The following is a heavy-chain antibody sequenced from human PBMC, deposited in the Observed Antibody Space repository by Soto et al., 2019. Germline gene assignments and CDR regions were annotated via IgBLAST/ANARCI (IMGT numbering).Heavy chain of an antibody. Sequence: GESLKISCKGSAYSFTSYWNGRVRQMPGKGLEWMGIIYPGDSDTRYSPFFQGQVTISADKSISTAYLQWSSLKASNPAMYYCASAEYSRSPGDYYYYYCMDVWGQGTTVTVSS. CDR1: AYSFTSYW. D-gene: IGHD6-6*01. CDR2: IYPGDSDT. V-gene: IGHV5-51*01. CDR3: ASAEYSRSPGDYYYYYCMDV. J-gene: IGHJ6*02.